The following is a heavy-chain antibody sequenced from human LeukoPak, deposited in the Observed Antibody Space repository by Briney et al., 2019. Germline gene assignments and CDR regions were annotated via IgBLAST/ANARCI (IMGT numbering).Heavy chain of an antibody. CDR1: GGSSSSGDYY. CDR2: IYYSGST. Sequence: SQTLSLTCTVSGGSSSSGDYYWSWIRQPPGKGLEWIGYIYYSGSTYYNPSLKSRVTISVDTSKNQFSLKLSSVTAADTAVYYCAREKMATNWFDPWGQGTLVTVSS. D-gene: IGHD5-24*01. J-gene: IGHJ5*02. CDR3: AREKMATNWFDP. V-gene: IGHV4-30-4*01.